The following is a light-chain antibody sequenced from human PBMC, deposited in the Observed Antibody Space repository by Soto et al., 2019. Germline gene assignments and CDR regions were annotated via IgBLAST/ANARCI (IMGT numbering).Light chain of an antibody. CDR3: QQGYTSSIT. V-gene: IGKV1-39*01. CDR2: SXS. CDR1: QRIGNH. J-gene: IGKJ5*01. Sequence: DIQMTQYPYTRSASVVDRFSITCRASQRIGNHLNWYQQKPGKAPKFLIYSXSXLXIGAPSRFSGSGSGTDFTLTINSLQPEDFATYYCQQGYTSSITFGQGTRLEIK.